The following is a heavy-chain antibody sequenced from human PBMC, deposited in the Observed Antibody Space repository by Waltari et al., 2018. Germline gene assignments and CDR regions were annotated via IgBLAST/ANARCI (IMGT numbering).Heavy chain of an antibody. CDR1: GHPLTDLS. CDR3: AAGGGGSRLPR. V-gene: IGHV1-24*01. CDR2: FDADDGAS. Sequence: VQLVQSGPEVENPGASLRVSCKFSGHPLTDLSIHWVRQSPGKGLAWMGGFDADDGASVDAQKFQGRLTRTEDTSTDTAYMELRSLTSEDTAVYYCAAGGGGSRLPRWGQGTLIIVS. D-gene: IGHD2-15*01. J-gene: IGHJ4*02.